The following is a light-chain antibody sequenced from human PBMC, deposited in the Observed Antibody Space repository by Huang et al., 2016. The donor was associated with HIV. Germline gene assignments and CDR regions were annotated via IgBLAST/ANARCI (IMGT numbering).Light chain of an antibody. V-gene: IGKV1-5*03. CDR3: QQYSSYSSWT. Sequence: IQMTQSPSTLSAFVGDRITVTCRASQSISDWLAWYQQRPGKAPYRLIYKASNLEDGVSSRFSGSGSGTECTLTVNNLQPDDSATYYCQQYSSYSSWTFGQGTRVEI. CDR1: QSISDW. CDR2: KAS. J-gene: IGKJ1*01.